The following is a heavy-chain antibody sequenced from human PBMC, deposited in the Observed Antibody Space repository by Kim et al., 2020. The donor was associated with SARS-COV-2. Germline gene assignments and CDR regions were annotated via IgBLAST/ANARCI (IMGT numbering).Heavy chain of an antibody. Sequence: ASVKVPCKASGYTFTTYAMHWVRQAPGQRLEWMGWINTGTGNTVYSQKFQGRVTITRDTSASTAYMELSGLRSEDTAVYYCARVRISGTANFHYWGQGTLVTVSS. J-gene: IGHJ4*02. CDR2: INTGTGNT. CDR3: ARVRISGTANFHY. D-gene: IGHD1-20*01. V-gene: IGHV1-3*04. CDR1: GYTFTTYA.